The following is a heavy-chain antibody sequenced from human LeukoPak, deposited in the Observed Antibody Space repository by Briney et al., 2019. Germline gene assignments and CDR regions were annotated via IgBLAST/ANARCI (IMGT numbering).Heavy chain of an antibody. J-gene: IGHJ4*02. CDR3: ARRIAAAGTPPDFDY. Sequence: SETLSLTCTVSGGSISSYYWSWIRQPPGKGLEWIGYIYYSGSTNYNPSLKSRVTISVDTSKNQFSLKLSSVTAADTAVYYCARRIAAAGTPPDFDYWGQGTLVTVSS. CDR1: GGSISSYY. V-gene: IGHV4-59*08. D-gene: IGHD6-13*01. CDR2: IYYSGST.